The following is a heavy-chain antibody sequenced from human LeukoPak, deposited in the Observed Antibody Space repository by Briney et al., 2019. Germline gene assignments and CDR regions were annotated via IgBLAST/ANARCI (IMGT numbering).Heavy chain of an antibody. CDR3: ARDYDSSGYYCHFDY. V-gene: IGHV3-30-3*01. Sequence: AGGSLRLSCAASGFTFSSYAMHWVRQAPGKGLEWVAVISYDGSNKYYADSVKGRFTISRDNSKNTLYLQMNSLRAEDTAVYYCARDYDSSGYYCHFDYWGQGTLVTVSS. CDR2: ISYDGSNK. J-gene: IGHJ4*02. D-gene: IGHD3-22*01. CDR1: GFTFSSYA.